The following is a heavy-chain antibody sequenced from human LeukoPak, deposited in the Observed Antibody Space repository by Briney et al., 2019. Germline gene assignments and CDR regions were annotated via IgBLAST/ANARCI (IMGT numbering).Heavy chain of an antibody. CDR3: ATLAFIAVAVP. V-gene: IGHV5-10-1*01. CDR1: GYSFTSYW. CDR2: IDPSDSYT. D-gene: IGHD6-19*01. J-gene: IGHJ5*02. Sequence: GESLKISCKGSGYSFTSYWISWVRKMPGKGLEWMGRIDPSDSYTNYSPSFQGHVTISADKSISTAYLQWSSLKTSDTAMYYCATLAFIAVAVPWGQGTLVTVSS.